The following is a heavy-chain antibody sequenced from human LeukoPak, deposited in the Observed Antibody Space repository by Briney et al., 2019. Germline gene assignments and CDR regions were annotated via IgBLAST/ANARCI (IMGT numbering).Heavy chain of an antibody. J-gene: IGHJ5*02. Sequence: GGSLRLSCAASGFTFSSYSMNWVRQAPGKGLEWVSSISSRSGYIYYADSVKGRFTISRDNSKNTLYLQMNSLRAEDTAVYYCARSALLWFGEFSSWGQGTLVTVSS. V-gene: IGHV3-21*01. CDR1: GFTFSSYS. D-gene: IGHD3-10*01. CDR3: ARSALLWFGEFSS. CDR2: ISSRSGYI.